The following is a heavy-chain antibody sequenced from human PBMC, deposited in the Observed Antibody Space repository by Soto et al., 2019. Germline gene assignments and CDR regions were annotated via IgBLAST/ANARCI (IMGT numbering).Heavy chain of an antibody. CDR3: AKDGGGTSRPPSLDF. CDR2: ISGSGGST. CDR1: GFAVSSYA. Sequence: LSLSCAASGFAVSSYAMSWVRQAPGKGLEWVSAISGSGGSTYYADSVKGRFTISRDNSKNTLYLQMNSLRAEDTAVYYCAKDGGGTSRPPSLDFWGPGTLVTV. V-gene: IGHV3-23*01. D-gene: IGHD3-16*01. J-gene: IGHJ4*02.